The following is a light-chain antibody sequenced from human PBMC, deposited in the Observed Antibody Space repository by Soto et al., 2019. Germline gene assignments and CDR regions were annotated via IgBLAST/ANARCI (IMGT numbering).Light chain of an antibody. CDR1: QSVSSY. J-gene: IGKJ1*01. V-gene: IGKV3-11*01. Sequence: EIVLTQSPATLSLSPGERATLFCRASQSVSSYLAWYQQKPGQAPRLLIYDASNRATGIPARFSGSGSGTDFSLTISRLEPEDFAVYYCQQSSDWPRTFGQGTKVEIK. CDR3: QQSSDWPRT. CDR2: DAS.